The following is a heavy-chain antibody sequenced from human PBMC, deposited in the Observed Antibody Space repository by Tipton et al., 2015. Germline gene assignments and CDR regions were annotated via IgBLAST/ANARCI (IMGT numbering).Heavy chain of an antibody. Sequence: QLVQSGPEVKKPGASVKVSCKASGYTFTDFYLHWVRQAPGQGLEWLGSINPRGGGTNYAQRFQGRVTLTRDTSTNTVYMELRSLTSEDTAVYYCARELVDVAPPGAFDFWGQGTPVTVSS. CDR2: INPRGGGT. D-gene: IGHD5-24*01. CDR3: ARELVDVAPPGAFDF. V-gene: IGHV1-46*03. CDR1: GYTFTDFY. J-gene: IGHJ4*02.